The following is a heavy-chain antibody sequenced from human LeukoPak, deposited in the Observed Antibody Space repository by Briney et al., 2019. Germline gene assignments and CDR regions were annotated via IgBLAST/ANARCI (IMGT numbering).Heavy chain of an antibody. V-gene: IGHV3-23*01. Sequence: GGSLRLSCAASGFTFSSYAMSWVRQAPGKGLEWVSVISNNGENTYYADSVKGQFTISRDNSKNTLYLQLNSLRAEDTALYYCAKLLDYWGQGALVTVSS. CDR2: ISNNGENT. CDR1: GFTFSSYA. CDR3: AKLLDY. D-gene: IGHD2-15*01. J-gene: IGHJ4*02.